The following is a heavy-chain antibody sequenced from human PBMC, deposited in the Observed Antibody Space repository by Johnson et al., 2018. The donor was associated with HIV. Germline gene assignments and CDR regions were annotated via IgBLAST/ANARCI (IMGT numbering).Heavy chain of an antibody. D-gene: IGHD6-13*01. CDR1: GFTFDDYA. CDR3: AKARRIAAAGSLNDAFDI. CDR2: ISWNSGSI. J-gene: IGHJ3*02. V-gene: IGHV3-9*01. Sequence: EVQLVESGGGLVQPGRSLRLSCAASGFTFDDYAMHWVRQAPGKGLEWVSGISWNSGSIGYADSVKGRFTISRDNAKNSLYLQMNSLRAEDTALYYCAKARRIAAAGSLNDAFDIWGQGTMVTVSS.